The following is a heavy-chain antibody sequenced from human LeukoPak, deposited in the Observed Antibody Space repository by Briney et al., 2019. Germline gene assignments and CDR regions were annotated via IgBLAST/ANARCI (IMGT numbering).Heavy chain of an antibody. CDR3: ARDSSMVIVSGYFDY. D-gene: IGHD3-22*01. Sequence: GGSLRLSCVASEFTFSSYAIHWVRQAPGKGLEWVAVISYDGSNKYYADSVKGRFTISRDNSKNTLYLQMNSLRAVDTAVYYCARDSSMVIVSGYFDYWGQGTLVTVSS. J-gene: IGHJ4*02. V-gene: IGHV3-30-3*01. CDR2: ISYDGSNK. CDR1: EFTFSSYA.